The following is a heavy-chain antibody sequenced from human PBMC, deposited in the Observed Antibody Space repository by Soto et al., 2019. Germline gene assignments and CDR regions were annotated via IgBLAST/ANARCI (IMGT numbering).Heavy chain of an antibody. Sequence: QITLKESGPTLVKPTQTLTLTCTFSGFSLSTSGVGVGWIRQPPGKALEWLALIYWDDDKRYSPSLKSRLTITKDTSKNQGVLTMTNMDPVDTATYYCAHSRIPNWGSRGAFDYWGQGTLVTVSS. CDR1: GFSLSTSGVG. CDR2: IYWDDDK. J-gene: IGHJ4*02. V-gene: IGHV2-5*02. CDR3: AHSRIPNWGSRGAFDY. D-gene: IGHD7-27*01.